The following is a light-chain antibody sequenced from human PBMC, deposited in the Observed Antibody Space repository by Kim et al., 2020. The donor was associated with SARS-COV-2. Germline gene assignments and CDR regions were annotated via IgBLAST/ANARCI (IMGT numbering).Light chain of an antibody. CDR3: QSYDSSLSGYVV. J-gene: IGLJ2*01. CDR2: GNS. V-gene: IGLV1-40*03. Sequence: VTISWTGSRSKIGAGYDLHWYQQLPATAPKLLIYGNSNRPSGVHDRFSGSKSGASASLAITGLQAEDEADYYCQSYDSSLSGYVVFGGGTQLAVL. CDR1: RSKIGAGYD.